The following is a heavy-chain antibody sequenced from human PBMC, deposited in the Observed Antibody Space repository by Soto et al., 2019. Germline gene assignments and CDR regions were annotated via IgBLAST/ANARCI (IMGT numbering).Heavy chain of an antibody. Sequence: QVQLVQSGPEVKKPGASVKVSCKTSGYTFTNFGITWVRQAPGQGLEWMGWISTNKGNTNYAQKFHGRVTMPTETPTSNGYMELRSLRSDDTAVYYCATRSPAFDYWGQGTLVTVSS. J-gene: IGHJ4*02. CDR1: GYTFTNFG. V-gene: IGHV1-18*01. CDR2: ISTNKGNT. CDR3: ATRSPAFDY.